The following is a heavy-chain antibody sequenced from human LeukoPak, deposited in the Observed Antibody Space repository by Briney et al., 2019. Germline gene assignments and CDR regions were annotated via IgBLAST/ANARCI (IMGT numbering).Heavy chain of an antibody. J-gene: IGHJ5*02. CDR2: IYYSGST. CDR3: ARGTTDSIVVVTATYNWFDP. V-gene: IGHV4-59*12. CDR1: GCSISSYY. D-gene: IGHD2-21*02. Sequence: KPSETLSLTCTVSGCSISSYYWSWIRQPPGKGLEWIGYIYYSGSTYYNPSLKSRVTISVDTSKNQFSLKLSSVTAADTAVYYCARGTTDSIVVVTATYNWFDPWGQGTLVTVSS.